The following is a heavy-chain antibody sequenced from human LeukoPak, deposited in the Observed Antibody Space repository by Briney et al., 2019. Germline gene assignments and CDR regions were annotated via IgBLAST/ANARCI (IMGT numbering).Heavy chain of an antibody. Sequence: PGGSLRLSCAASGFTFDDFAMHWVRQAPGKGLEWVSLISGDGGGISYVDSVKGRFTISRDNAKNTLYLQMNSLRAEDPAVYYCARDQCSGANCQVALDYWGQGTLVTVSS. J-gene: IGHJ4*02. CDR2: ISGDGGGI. D-gene: IGHD2-15*01. CDR1: GFTFDDFA. CDR3: ARDQCSGANCQVALDY. V-gene: IGHV3-43*02.